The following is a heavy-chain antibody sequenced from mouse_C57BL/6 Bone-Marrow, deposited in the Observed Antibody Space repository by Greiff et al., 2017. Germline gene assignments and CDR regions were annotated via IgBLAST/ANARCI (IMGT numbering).Heavy chain of an antibody. CDR2: IWSGGST. D-gene: IGHD2-3*01. J-gene: IGHJ4*01. CDR1: GFSLTSYG. CDR3: ARNGDGYYRYYAMDY. Sequence: VKLQESGPGLVQPSQSLSITCTVSGFSLTSYGVHWVRQSPGKGLEWLGVIWSGGSTDYNAAFISRLSISKDNSKSQVFFKMNSLQADDTAIYYCARNGDGYYRYYAMDYWGQGTSVTVSS. V-gene: IGHV2-2*01.